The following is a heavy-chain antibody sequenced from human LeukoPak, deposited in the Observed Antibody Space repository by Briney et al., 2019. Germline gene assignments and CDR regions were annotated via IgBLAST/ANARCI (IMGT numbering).Heavy chain of an antibody. Sequence: PSETLSLTCTVSGGSISSYYWSWIPQPPGKGLEWVGYIYYSGSTNYNPSLKSRVNISVDTSKNQFSLKLSSVTAADTAVYYCARDSFTWGLAGFYYYYYGMDVWGQGTTVTVSS. J-gene: IGHJ6*02. CDR1: GGSISSYY. CDR3: ARDSFTWGLAGFYYYYYGMDV. V-gene: IGHV4-59*01. D-gene: IGHD3-16*01. CDR2: IYYSGST.